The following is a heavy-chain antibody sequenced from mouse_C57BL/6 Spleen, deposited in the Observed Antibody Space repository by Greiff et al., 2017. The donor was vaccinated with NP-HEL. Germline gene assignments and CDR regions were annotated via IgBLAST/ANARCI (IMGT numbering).Heavy chain of an antibody. V-gene: IGHV1-15*01. D-gene: IGHD1-2*01. J-gene: IGHJ2*01. CDR1: GYTFTDYE. CDR3: TRDHGTTALFDY. Sequence: QVQLQQSGAELVRPGASVTLSCKASGYTFTDYEMHWVKQTPVHGLEWIGAIDPETGGTAYNQKFKGKAILTADKSSSTAYMELRSLTSEDSAVYYCTRDHGTTALFDYWGQGTTLTVSS. CDR2: IDPETGGT.